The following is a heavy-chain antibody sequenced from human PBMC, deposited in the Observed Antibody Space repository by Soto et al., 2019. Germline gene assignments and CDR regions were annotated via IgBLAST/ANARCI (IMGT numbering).Heavy chain of an antibody. Sequence: QVQLVESGGGVVQPGRSLRLSCAASTFTLSTYGMHWVRQAPGKGLEWVAVISYDGNNKYYADSVKGRFTISRDNSRNTLSLQMNSLTTEDTAVYYCARGAEYQVLSRDYFDGMDVWGQGIMVTVSS. CDR1: TFTLSTYG. J-gene: IGHJ6*02. V-gene: IGHV3-30*03. D-gene: IGHD2-2*01. CDR2: ISYDGNNK. CDR3: ARGAEYQVLSRDYFDGMDV.